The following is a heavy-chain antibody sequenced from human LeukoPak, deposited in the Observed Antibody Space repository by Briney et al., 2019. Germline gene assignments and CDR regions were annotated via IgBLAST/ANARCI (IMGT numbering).Heavy chain of an antibody. Sequence: SETLSLTCTVSGGSISGSSYYWGWIRQPPGKGLEWIGSFYYSGGTYYNPSLKSRLTISVDGSKNQFSLKLSSVTAADTAVYYCARDPYDAFDIWGQGTMVSVSS. J-gene: IGHJ3*02. CDR1: GGSISGSSYY. CDR2: FYYSGGT. V-gene: IGHV4-39*07. CDR3: ARDPYDAFDI.